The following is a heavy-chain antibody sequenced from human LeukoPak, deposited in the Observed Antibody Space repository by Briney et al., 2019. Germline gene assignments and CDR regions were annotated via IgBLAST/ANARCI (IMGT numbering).Heavy chain of an antibody. CDR2: IYASGNT. CDR3: ASYREAYDLYPHGLDV. D-gene: IGHD5-24*01. J-gene: IGHJ3*01. V-gene: IGHV4-61*02. Sequence: SETLSLTCSVSGASVSTTAYFWNWIRQPAGEGLEWIGRIYASGNTHYNPSPKSRVTMSLDTSKNQFSLTMNSVTAADSAVYFCASYREAYDLYPHGLDVWGRGTVVTVSS. CDR1: GASVSTTAYF.